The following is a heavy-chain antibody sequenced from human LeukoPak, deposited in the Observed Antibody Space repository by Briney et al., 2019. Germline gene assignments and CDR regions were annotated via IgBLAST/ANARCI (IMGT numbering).Heavy chain of an antibody. V-gene: IGHV3-53*01. CDR2: ITNGGGST. CDR3: AKGSSSGWPYYFDY. CDR1: GFTVSSNY. Sequence: GGSLRLSCAASGFTVSSNYMSWVRQAPGKGLEWVSAITNGGGSTYHADSVKGRLTISRDNSKNTLYLQMNSLRAEDTALYYCAKGSSSGWPYYFDYWGQGTLVTVSS. J-gene: IGHJ4*02. D-gene: IGHD6-19*01.